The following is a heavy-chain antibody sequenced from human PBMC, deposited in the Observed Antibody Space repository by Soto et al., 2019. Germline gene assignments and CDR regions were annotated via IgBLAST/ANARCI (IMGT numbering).Heavy chain of an antibody. CDR2: ISGSGGST. D-gene: IGHD3-16*01. CDR1: GFTFSSYA. CDR3: EKSQRLDYDYIWGSYLRY. V-gene: IGHV3-23*01. Sequence: EVQLLESGGGLVQPGGSLRLSCAASGFTFSSYAMSWVRQAPGKGLEWVSAISGSGGSTYYAGSVKGRFTISRDNSKNTLYLQMNSLRAEDTAVYYCEKSQRLDYDYIWGSYLRYWGQGTLVTVSS. J-gene: IGHJ4*02.